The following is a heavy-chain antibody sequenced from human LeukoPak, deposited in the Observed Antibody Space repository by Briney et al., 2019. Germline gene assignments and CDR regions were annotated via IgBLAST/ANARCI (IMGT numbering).Heavy chain of an antibody. CDR3: VKDSGYYDTSGKGWFAF. J-gene: IGHJ5*01. D-gene: IGHD3-22*01. V-gene: IGHV3-48*04. Sequence: GGSLRLSCAASGFTFSSYSMNWVRQAPGKGLEWVSYISSSSNAVYYADSVKGRFTISRDNAKNSLSLQMNSLRAEDTAVYYCVKDSGYYDTSGKGWFAFWGQGTLVTVSS. CDR1: GFTFSSYS. CDR2: ISSSSNAV.